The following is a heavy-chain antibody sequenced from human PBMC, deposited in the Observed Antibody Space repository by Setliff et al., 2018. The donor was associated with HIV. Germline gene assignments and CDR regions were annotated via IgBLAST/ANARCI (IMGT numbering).Heavy chain of an antibody. CDR2: FNPSGDRT. CDR3: ARAYYDSVWGNDRYRFYYFDY. D-gene: IGHD3-16*02. J-gene: IGHJ4*02. Sequence: ASVKVSCKASGGTFSTYGLSWVRQAPGQGLEWMGIFNPSGDRTISAQKFQDRVTMTSDTSTSTVYMELSSLRFEDTAVYYCARAYYDSVWGNDRYRFYYFDYWGQGTLVTISS. CDR1: GGTFSTYG. V-gene: IGHV1-46*01.